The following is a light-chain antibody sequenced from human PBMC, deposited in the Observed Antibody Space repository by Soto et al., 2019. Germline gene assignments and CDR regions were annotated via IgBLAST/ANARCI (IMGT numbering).Light chain of an antibody. CDR1: ISNIATNY. J-gene: IGLJ1*01. Sequence: QSVLTQPPSVSGTPGQRVTISCSGGISNIATNYVHWFQQLPGTAPNVLSNRDNQRPPGVPDRFSGSKSGTSASLAISGLRSEDEAEYYCAAWDDTVRSYVFGTGTKVTVL. V-gene: IGLV1-47*01. CDR3: AAWDDTVRSYV. CDR2: RDN.